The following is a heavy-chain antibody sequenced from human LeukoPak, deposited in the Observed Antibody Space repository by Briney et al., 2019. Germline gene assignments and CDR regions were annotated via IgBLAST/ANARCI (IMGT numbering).Heavy chain of an antibody. V-gene: IGHV7-4-1*02. CDR3: ARPIWFGEFSHLDGMDV. J-gene: IGHJ6*02. CDR2: INTNTGNP. CDR1: GYTFTNYA. D-gene: IGHD3-10*01. Sequence: ASVKVSCKASGYTFTNYAMNWVRQAPGQGLEWMGWINTNTGNPTYGQGFIGRFVFSLDTSVSTAYLQISSLQVEDTAVYYCARPIWFGEFSHLDGMDVWGQGTTVTVSS.